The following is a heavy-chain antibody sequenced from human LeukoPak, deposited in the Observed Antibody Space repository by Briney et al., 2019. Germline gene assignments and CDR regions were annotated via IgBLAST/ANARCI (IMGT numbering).Heavy chain of an antibody. CDR3: TTLYQVDP. Sequence: GGSLRLSCAASGFTFNNAWMSWVRQAPGKGLEWVGRIKSKAAGGTTDYAAPVKDRFTISRDDSKNTLYLQMNSLKTEDTAVHYCTTLYQVDPWGQGTLVTVSS. V-gene: IGHV3-15*01. J-gene: IGHJ5*02. CDR1: GFTFNNAW. D-gene: IGHD2-2*02. CDR2: IKSKAAGGTT.